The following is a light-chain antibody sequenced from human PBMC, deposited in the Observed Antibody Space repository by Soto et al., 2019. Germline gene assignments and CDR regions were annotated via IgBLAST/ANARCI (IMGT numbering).Light chain of an antibody. J-gene: IGLJ1*01. Sequence: QSVLTHPASGGGSPGQSITISCTGTSSDVGSYNLVSWYQQHPGKAPKLMIYEGSKRPSGVSNRFSGSKSGNTASLTISGLQAEDEADYYCCSYAGSSSYVFGTGTKVTVL. CDR2: EGS. CDR3: CSYAGSSSYV. CDR1: SSDVGSYNL. V-gene: IGLV2-23*01.